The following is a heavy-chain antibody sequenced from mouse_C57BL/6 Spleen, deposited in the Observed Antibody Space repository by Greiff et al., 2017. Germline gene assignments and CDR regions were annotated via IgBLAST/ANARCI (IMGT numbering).Heavy chain of an antibody. Sequence: EVQLQQSGPVLVKPGASVKMSCKASGYTFTDYYMNWVKQSHGKSLEWIGVINPYNGGTSYNQKFKGKATLTVDKSSSTDYMELNSLTSEDSAVYYCARGSDLEAMDYWGQGTSVTVSS. CDR2: INPYNGGT. V-gene: IGHV1-19*01. CDR3: ARGSDLEAMDY. J-gene: IGHJ4*01. CDR1: GYTFTDYY.